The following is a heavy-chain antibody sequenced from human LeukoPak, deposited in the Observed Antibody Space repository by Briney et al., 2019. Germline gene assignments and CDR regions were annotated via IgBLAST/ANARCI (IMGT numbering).Heavy chain of an antibody. CDR2: INPNSGGT. J-gene: IGHJ4*02. Sequence: ASVKVSCKASGYTFTVYYMHWVRQAPGQGLEWMGWINPNSGGTNYAQKFQGRVTMTRDTSISTAYMELSRLRSDDTAVYYCAREVPMTTVTFDYWGQGTLVTVSS. CDR1: GYTFTVYY. D-gene: IGHD4-11*01. CDR3: AREVPMTTVTFDY. V-gene: IGHV1-2*02.